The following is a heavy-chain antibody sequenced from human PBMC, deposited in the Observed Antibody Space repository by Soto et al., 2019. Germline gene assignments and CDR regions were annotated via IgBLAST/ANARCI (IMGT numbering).Heavy chain of an antibody. V-gene: IGHV4-59*08. CDR2: IYYSGST. CDR1: GGSISSYY. D-gene: IGHD3-10*01. CDR3: ARLLSMVRGVIRPRGAFDI. Sequence: ASKPLSLTCTVSGGSISSYYWRWIRQPPGKGVEWIGYIYYSGSTNYNPSLKSRVTISVDTSKNQFSLKLSSVTAADTAVYYCARLLSMVRGVIRPRGAFDIWGQATMVTVSS. J-gene: IGHJ3*02.